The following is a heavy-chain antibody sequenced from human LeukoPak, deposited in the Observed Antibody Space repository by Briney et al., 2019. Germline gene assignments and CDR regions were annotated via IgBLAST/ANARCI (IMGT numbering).Heavy chain of an antibody. CDR2: LYSDGNT. D-gene: IGHD2-21*02. J-gene: IGHJ4*02. CDR3: ARGVEPLTANTLAY. CDR1: GVTVITND. Sequence: GGSLRLSCAASGVTVITNDMTWVRHAPGQGLEWDSVLYSDGNTKYADSVQGRFTISRDNSKNTLYLEMNSLSPDDTAVYYCARGVEPLTANTLAYWGQGTLVTVSS. V-gene: IGHV3-53*01.